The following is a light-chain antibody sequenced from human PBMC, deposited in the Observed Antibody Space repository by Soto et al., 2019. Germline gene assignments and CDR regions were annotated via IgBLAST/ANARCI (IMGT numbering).Light chain of an antibody. CDR2: FDT. CDR1: NIGSKG. V-gene: IGLV3-21*04. J-gene: IGLJ2*01. CDR3: QVWDSGSAHVV. Sequence: VLTQPPSVSVAPGKTASISCGGNNIGSKGVHCYQQKPGQAPVLVIYFDTDLPPVIPERFSGSNSANLATLTISRVEAGDEADYYCQVWDSGSAHVVFGGGTKLTVL.